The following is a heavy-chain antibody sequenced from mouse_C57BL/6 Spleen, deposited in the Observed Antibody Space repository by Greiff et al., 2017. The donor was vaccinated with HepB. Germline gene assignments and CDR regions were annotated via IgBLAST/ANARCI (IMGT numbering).Heavy chain of an antibody. J-gene: IGHJ4*01. CDR3: ASYYGNPGAMDY. CDR2: IDPEDGET. D-gene: IGHD2-1*01. CDR1: GFNIKDYY. V-gene: IGHV14-2*01. Sequence: VQLQQSGAELVKPGASVKFSCTASGFNIKDYYMHWVKQRPEQGLEWIGRIDPEDGETTYAPKFQGKATITADTSSNTAYLQLSSLTSEDTAVYDCASYYGNPGAMDYWGQGTSVTVSS.